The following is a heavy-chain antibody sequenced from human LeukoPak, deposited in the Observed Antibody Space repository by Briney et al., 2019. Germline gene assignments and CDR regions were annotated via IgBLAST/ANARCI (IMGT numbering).Heavy chain of an antibody. CDR2: INHSGST. CDR1: GGSFSGYY. Sequence: SETLSLTCAVYGGSFSGYYWSWIRQPPGKGLEWIGEINHSGSTNYNPSLKSRVTISVDTSKNQFSLELSSVTAADTAVYYCARGANPNYSSSWRNWFDPWGQGTLVTVSS. J-gene: IGHJ5*02. V-gene: IGHV4-34*01. CDR3: ARGANPNYSSSWRNWFDP. D-gene: IGHD6-13*01.